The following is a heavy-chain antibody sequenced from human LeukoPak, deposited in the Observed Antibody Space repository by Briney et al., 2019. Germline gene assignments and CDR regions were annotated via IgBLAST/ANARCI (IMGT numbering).Heavy chain of an antibody. CDR1: GGSISSGGYY. V-gene: IGHV4-30-2*01. J-gene: IGHJ5*02. CDR2: IYHSGST. Sequence: SETLSLTCTVSGGSISSGGYYWSWIRQPPGKGLEWIGYIYHSGSTYYNPSLKSRVTISVDRSKNQFSLKLSSVTAADTAVYYCARNAVAGAMEWFDPWGQGALVTVSS. CDR3: ARNAVAGAMEWFDP. D-gene: IGHD6-19*01.